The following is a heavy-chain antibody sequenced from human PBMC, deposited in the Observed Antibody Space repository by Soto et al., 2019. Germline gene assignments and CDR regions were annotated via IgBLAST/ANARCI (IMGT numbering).Heavy chain of an antibody. CDR2: ISSSGSTI. Sequence: GGSLRLSCAASGFTFSSYEMNWVRQAPGKGLEWVSYISSSGSTIYYAYSVKGRFTISRENAKNSLYLQMNSLRADDEAVYYCRGYKSATNWFDYWGQGTLVTVSS. J-gene: IGHJ4*02. CDR3: RGYKSATNWFDY. V-gene: IGHV3-48*03. D-gene: IGHD5-12*01. CDR1: GFTFSSYE.